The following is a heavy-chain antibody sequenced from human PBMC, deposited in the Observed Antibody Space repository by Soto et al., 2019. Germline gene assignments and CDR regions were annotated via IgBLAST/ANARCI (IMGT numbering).Heavy chain of an antibody. V-gene: IGHV1-18*04. CDR1: GYTFTGYY. Sequence: GASVKVSCKASGYTFTGYYMHWVRQAPGQGLEWMGWINPNSGNTNYAQKLQGRVTMTTDTSTSTAYMELRSLRSDDTAVYYCARDLGGGNWFDPWGQGTLVTVSS. D-gene: IGHD3-16*01. J-gene: IGHJ5*02. CDR2: INPNSGNT. CDR3: ARDLGGGNWFDP.